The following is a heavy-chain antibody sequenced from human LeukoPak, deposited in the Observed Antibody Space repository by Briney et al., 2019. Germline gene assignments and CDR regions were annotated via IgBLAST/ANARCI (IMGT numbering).Heavy chain of an antibody. V-gene: IGHV1-2*02. J-gene: IGHJ4*02. CDR3: ARSPYYYDSGGNYYYFDY. D-gene: IGHD3-22*01. CDR2: INPNSGGT. CDR1: GYTFTDYY. Sequence: ASVKVSCKASGYTFTDYYMHWVRQAPGQGLEWMAWINPNSGGTNYTQKFQGRVTMTRDTSISTAYMELSRLRSDDTAVYYCARSPYYYDSGGNYYYFDYWGQGTLVTVSS.